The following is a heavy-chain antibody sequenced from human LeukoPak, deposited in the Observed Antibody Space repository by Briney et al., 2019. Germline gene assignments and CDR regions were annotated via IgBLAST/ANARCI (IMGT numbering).Heavy chain of an antibody. CDR2: IYYSGST. CDR3: ARDGEMATIPYWYFDL. J-gene: IGHJ2*01. D-gene: IGHD5-24*01. CDR1: GGSISSYY. Sequence: SETLSLTCTVSGGSISSYYWSWIRQPPGKGLEWIGYIYYSGSTNYNPSLKSRVTISVDTSKNQFSLKLSSVTAADTAVYYCARDGEMATIPYWYFDLWGRGTLVTVSS. V-gene: IGHV4-59*01.